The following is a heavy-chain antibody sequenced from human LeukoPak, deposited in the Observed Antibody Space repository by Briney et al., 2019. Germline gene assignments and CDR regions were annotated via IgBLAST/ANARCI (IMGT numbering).Heavy chain of an antibody. D-gene: IGHD1-26*01. V-gene: IGHV4-59*12. Sequence: SETLSLTCTVSGGSISSYYWSWLRQPPGKGLEWIGYIYYSGSTNYNPSLKSRVTISVDTSKNQFSLKLSSMTAADTAVYYCARGPLRLARAGRYFDYWGQGTLVTVSS. CDR2: IYYSGST. CDR1: GGSISSYY. CDR3: ARGPLRLARAGRYFDY. J-gene: IGHJ4*02.